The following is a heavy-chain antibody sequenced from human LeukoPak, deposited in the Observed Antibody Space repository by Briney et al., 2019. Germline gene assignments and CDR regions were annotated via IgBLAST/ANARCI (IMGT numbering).Heavy chain of an antibody. D-gene: IGHD2-21*01. CDR1: GFTFSSYA. CDR2: ISYDGSNK. Sequence: GGSLRLSCAASGFTFSSYAMHWVRQAPGKGLEWVAVISYDGSNKYYADSVRGRFTISRDNSKNTLYLQMNSLRAEDTAVYYCARAPNVVIADFDYWGQGTLVTVSS. V-gene: IGHV3-30-3*01. J-gene: IGHJ4*02. CDR3: ARAPNVVIADFDY.